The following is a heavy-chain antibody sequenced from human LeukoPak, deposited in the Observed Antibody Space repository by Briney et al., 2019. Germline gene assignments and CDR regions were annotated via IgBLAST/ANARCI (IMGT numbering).Heavy chain of an antibody. CDR3: AYAPSVIGGYYPEYFRH. D-gene: IGHD3-22*01. V-gene: IGHV3-74*01. CDR2: IKSDGST. CDR1: GFTFSRLW. Sequence: GGSLRLSYSAPGFTFSRLWIHCVRQAPGKGLVWVSRIKSDGSTNYADSVKGRFTISRDNAKNTVSLQMNSLRAEDTGVYYCAYAPSVIGGYYPEYFRHWGQGTLVTVSS. J-gene: IGHJ1*01.